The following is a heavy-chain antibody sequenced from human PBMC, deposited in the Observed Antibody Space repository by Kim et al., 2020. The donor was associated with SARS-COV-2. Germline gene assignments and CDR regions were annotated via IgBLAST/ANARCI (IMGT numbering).Heavy chain of an antibody. CDR3: AKYVFGDDYNDY. V-gene: IGHV3-21*01. CDR2: ISSSSSYI. CDR1: GFTFSSYS. J-gene: IGHJ4*02. Sequence: GGSLRLSCAASGFTFSSYSMNWVRQAPGKGLEWVSSISSSSSYIYYADSVKGRFTISRDNAKNSLYLQMNSLRAEDTAVYYCAKYVFGDDYNDYWGQGTLVTVSS. D-gene: IGHD3-3*01.